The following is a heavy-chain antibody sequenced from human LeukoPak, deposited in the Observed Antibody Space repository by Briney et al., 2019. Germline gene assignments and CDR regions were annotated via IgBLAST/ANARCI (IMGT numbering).Heavy chain of an antibody. CDR2: ISCDGSNK. Sequence: QSGGSLRLSCAASGFTFSNYALHWVRQSPGKGLEWVAVISCDGSNKFYADSVRGRFSISRDSSKNTLYLQMNSLRSEDTAVYYCAKEDYGGNSRWLDPWGQGTLVTVSS. CDR3: AKEDYGGNSRWLDP. J-gene: IGHJ5*02. V-gene: IGHV3-30*04. CDR1: GFTFSNYA. D-gene: IGHD4-23*01.